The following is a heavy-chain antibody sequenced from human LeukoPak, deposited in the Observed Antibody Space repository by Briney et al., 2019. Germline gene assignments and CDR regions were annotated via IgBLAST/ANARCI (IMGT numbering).Heavy chain of an antibody. CDR2: IYYSGST. CDR3: ARGYYDSSGYYGAGGVWPYYYYYMDV. Sequence: PSETLSLTCTVSGGSISSYYWSWIRQPPGKGLEWIGYIYYSGSTNYNPSLKSRVTISVDTSRNQFSLKLSSVTAADTAVYYCARGYYDSSGYYGAGGVWPYYYYYMDVWGKGTTVTISS. D-gene: IGHD3-22*01. CDR1: GGSISSYY. V-gene: IGHV4-59*01. J-gene: IGHJ6*03.